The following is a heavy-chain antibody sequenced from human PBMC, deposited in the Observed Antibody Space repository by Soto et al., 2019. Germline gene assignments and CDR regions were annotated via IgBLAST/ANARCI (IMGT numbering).Heavy chain of an antibody. CDR3: ARSYISSSYWFDP. CDR1: GYTFTSNG. CDR2: VSAYSGNT. J-gene: IGHJ5*02. D-gene: IGHD6-6*01. V-gene: IGHV1-18*01. Sequence: ASVKVSCKASGYTFTSNGISWVRQAPGQGLEWMGWVSAYSGNTNYAQKIQGRVTMTTDTSTNTAYMELGSLRSEDTAIYYCARSYISSSYWFDPWGQGTLVTVS.